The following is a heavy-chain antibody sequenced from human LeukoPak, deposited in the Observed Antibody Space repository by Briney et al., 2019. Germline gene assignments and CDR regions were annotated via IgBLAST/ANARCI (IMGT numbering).Heavy chain of an antibody. Sequence: GGSLRLSCAASGFTFSSYSMNWVRQAPGKGLEWVSSISSSSSYIYYADSVKGRFTISRDNAKNSLYLQMNSLRAEDTAVYYCASGGTTIIKINYWGQRTLVTVSS. CDR1: GFTFSSYS. D-gene: IGHD1-7*01. V-gene: IGHV3-21*01. J-gene: IGHJ4*02. CDR2: ISSSSSYI. CDR3: ASGGTTIIKINY.